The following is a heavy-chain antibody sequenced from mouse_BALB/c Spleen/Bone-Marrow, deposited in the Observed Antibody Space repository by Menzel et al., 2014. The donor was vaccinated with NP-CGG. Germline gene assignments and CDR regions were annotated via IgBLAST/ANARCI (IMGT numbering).Heavy chain of an antibody. Sequence: EVKLVESGAGLVKPGGSLKLSCAASGFTFSYYGMSWVRQSPEKRLEWVAEISSGGSYTYYPDTVTGRFTISRDNAKNTLYLEMSSLRSEDTAMYYCARDSSGYFDYWGQGTTLTVSS. CDR2: ISSGGSYT. D-gene: IGHD3-1*01. CDR1: GFTFSYYG. V-gene: IGHV5-9-4*01. CDR3: ARDSSGYFDY. J-gene: IGHJ2*01.